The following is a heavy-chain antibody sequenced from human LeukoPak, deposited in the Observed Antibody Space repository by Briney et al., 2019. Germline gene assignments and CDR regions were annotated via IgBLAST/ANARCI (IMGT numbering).Heavy chain of an antibody. Sequence: PSETLSLTCTVSGGSISSGGYYWSWIRQHPGKGLEWIRYIYYSGSTYYNPSLKSRVTISVDTSKNQFSLKLSSVTAADTAVYYCARTGYYYYYMDVWGKGTTVTVSS. D-gene: IGHD3-10*01. J-gene: IGHJ6*03. CDR3: ARTGYYYYYMDV. CDR2: IYYSGST. CDR1: GGSISSGGYY. V-gene: IGHV4-31*03.